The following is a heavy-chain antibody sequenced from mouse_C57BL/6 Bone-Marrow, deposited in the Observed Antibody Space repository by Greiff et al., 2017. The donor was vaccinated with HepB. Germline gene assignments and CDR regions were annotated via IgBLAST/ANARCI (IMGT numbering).Heavy chain of an antibody. CDR1: GFSFNTYA. D-gene: IGHD3-1*01. CDR3: VRGYEGAWFAY. J-gene: IGHJ3*01. Sequence: EVKLVESGGGLVQPKGSLKLSCAASGFSFNTYAMNWVRQAPGKGLEWVARIRSKSNNYATYYADSVKDRFTISRDDSESMLYLQMNNLKTEDTAMYYCVRGYEGAWFAYWGQGTLVTVSA. V-gene: IGHV10-1*01. CDR2: IRSKSNNYAT.